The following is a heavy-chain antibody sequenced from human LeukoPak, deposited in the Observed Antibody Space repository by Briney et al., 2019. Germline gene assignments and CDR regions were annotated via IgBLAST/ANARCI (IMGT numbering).Heavy chain of an antibody. CDR3: ARARIQLWLPDY. Sequence: GGSLRLSCAASGFTFSSYSMNWVRQAPGKGLEWVSSISSSSSYIYYADSVKGRFTISRDNAKNSLYLQMNSLRAEDTAVYYCARARIQLWLPDYWGRGTLVTVSS. D-gene: IGHD5-18*01. CDR2: ISSSSSYI. J-gene: IGHJ4*02. CDR1: GFTFSSYS. V-gene: IGHV3-21*01.